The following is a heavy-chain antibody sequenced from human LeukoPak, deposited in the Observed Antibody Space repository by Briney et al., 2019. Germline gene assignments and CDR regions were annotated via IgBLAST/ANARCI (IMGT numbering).Heavy chain of an antibody. CDR1: GFTLTNNG. V-gene: IGHV3-23*01. CDR3: AKTRNGEWHSDLDH. D-gene: IGHD1-1*01. CDR2: INTGDNT. Sequence: GGSLRLSCAASGFTLTNNGLAWVRQAPGKGLEWVSGINTGDNTYNVDSVRGRFTISRDISKNTVYLQMNGLRVEDTAVYYCAKTRNGEWHSDLDHWGQGTLVTVSS. J-gene: IGHJ4*02.